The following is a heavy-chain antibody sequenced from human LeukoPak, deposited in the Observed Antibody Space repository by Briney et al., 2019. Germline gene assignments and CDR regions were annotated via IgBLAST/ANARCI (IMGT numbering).Heavy chain of an antibody. CDR1: GFTFSDYY. D-gene: IGHD3-22*01. V-gene: IGHV3-11*04. CDR2: ISSSGSTI. CDR3: ARESSYYYDSSGYYLGNGFDY. J-gene: IGHJ4*02. Sequence: GGSLRLSCAASGFTFSDYYMSWIRQAPRKGVEWVSYISSSGSTIYYADSVQGRFTISRDNAKNSLYLQMNSLRDEDTAVYYCARESSYYYDSSGYYLGNGFDYWGQGTLVTVSS.